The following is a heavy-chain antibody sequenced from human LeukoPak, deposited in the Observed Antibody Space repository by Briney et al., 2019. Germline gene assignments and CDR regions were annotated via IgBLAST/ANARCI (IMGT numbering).Heavy chain of an antibody. V-gene: IGHV1-2*02. CDR1: GYNLNTDH. D-gene: IGHD1-1*01. J-gene: IGHJ4*02. Sequence: ASVRVSCKASGYNLNTDHMHWVRQAPGQGLEWMGWIHPGTGNPNYAQKFQGRVTISRDTSINTAYMELIRLKSDDTAVYYCASYASGYNWLKVWGQGTLVTVSS. CDR2: IHPGTGNP. CDR3: ASYASGYNWLKV.